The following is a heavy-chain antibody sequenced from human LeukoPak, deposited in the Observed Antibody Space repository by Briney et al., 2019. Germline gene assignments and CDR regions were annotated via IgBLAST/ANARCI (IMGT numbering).Heavy chain of an antibody. D-gene: IGHD5-18*01. Sequence: PGRSLRLSCAASGFTFSSYDMHWVRQAPGKGLEWVAVISYDGSNKYYADSVKGRFTISRDNSKNTLYLQMNSLRAEDTAVYYCAKGEWIQLWFGDYWGQGTLVTVSS. V-gene: IGHV3-30*18. J-gene: IGHJ4*02. CDR1: GFTFSSYD. CDR3: AKGEWIQLWFGDY. CDR2: ISYDGSNK.